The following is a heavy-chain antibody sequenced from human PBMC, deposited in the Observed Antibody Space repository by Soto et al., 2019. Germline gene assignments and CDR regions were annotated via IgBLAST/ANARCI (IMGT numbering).Heavy chain of an antibody. CDR3: ASTVRFLEWFPRYYGMAV. CDR1: GFTFSSYS. D-gene: IGHD3-3*01. Sequence: GGSLRLSCAASGFTFSSYSMNWVRQAPGKGLEWVSSISSSSSYIYYADSVKGRFTISRDNAKNSLYLQMNSLRAEDTAVYYCASTVRFLEWFPRYYGMAVWGQGTTVTVSS. V-gene: IGHV3-21*01. CDR2: ISSSSSYI. J-gene: IGHJ6*02.